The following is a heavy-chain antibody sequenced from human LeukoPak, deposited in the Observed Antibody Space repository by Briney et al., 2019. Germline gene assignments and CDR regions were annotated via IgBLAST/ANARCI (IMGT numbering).Heavy chain of an antibody. CDR3: AKDSAEGGSWYYYFDY. CDR1: GFTFSSYA. CDR2: ITASGAGT. V-gene: IGHV3-23*01. D-gene: IGHD6-13*01. J-gene: IGHJ4*02. Sequence: GGSLRLSCAASGFTFSSYAMSWVRQAPGRGLEWVSAITASGAGTYYADSVKGRFTISRDNSKNTLYLQMNSLRAEDTAVYYCAKDSAEGGSWYYYFDYWGQGTLVTVSS.